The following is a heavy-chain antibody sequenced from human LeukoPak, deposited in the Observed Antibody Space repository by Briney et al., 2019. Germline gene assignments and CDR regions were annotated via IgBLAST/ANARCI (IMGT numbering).Heavy chain of an antibody. CDR2: IYHSGST. D-gene: IGHD5-12*01. V-gene: IGHV4-4*02. CDR1: GGSISSSNW. Sequence: SETLSLTCAVSGGSISSSNWWSWVRQPPGKGLEWIGEIYHSGSTNYNPSLKSRVTISVDTSKNQFSLKLSSVTAADTAVYYCARRVDIVGNYFDYWGQGTLVTVSS. CDR3: ARRVDIVGNYFDY. J-gene: IGHJ4*02.